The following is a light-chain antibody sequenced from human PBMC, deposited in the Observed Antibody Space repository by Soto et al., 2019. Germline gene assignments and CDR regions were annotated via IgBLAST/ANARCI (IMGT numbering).Light chain of an antibody. Sequence: QSALTQPASVSGSPGQSITMSCTGSSSDIGTYNFVSWYQQHADKAPRLILYEVSNRPSGVSSRFSGSKSGNSAYLTISGLQPEDEAHYFCSSYAATSSLVFGGGTKVTVL. J-gene: IGLJ3*02. V-gene: IGLV2-14*01. CDR1: SSDIGTYNF. CDR3: SSYAATSSLV. CDR2: EVS.